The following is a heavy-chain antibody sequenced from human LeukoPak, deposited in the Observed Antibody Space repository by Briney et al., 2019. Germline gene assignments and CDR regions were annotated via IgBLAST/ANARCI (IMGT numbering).Heavy chain of an antibody. Sequence: SVKVSCKASGGTFSNYALSWVRQAPGQGLEWMGRIIVILGIADYAQKFQGRVTITADKSTTTVYMELSSLRSQDTAVYYCAGDGMLRGVIDYSDMDVWGQGTTVTVSS. CDR3: AGDGMLRGVIDYSDMDV. V-gene: IGHV1-69*04. J-gene: IGHJ6*02. CDR2: IIVILGIA. CDR1: GGTFSNYA. D-gene: IGHD3-10*01.